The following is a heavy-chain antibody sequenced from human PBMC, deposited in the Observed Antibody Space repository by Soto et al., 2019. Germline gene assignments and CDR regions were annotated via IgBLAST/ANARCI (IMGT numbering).Heavy chain of an antibody. CDR2: ISSSSSYI. CDR1: GFTFSSYS. V-gene: IGHV3-21*01. J-gene: IGHJ6*02. D-gene: IGHD1-1*01. CDR3: ARDGAEMMGTNYYYYYGMDV. Sequence: EVQLVESGGGLVKPGGSLRLSCAASGFTFSSYSMNWVRQAPGKGLEWVSSISSSSSYIYYADSVKGRFTISRDNAKNSXYXETNSLRAEDTAVYYCARDGAEMMGTNYYYYYGMDVWGQGTTVTVSS.